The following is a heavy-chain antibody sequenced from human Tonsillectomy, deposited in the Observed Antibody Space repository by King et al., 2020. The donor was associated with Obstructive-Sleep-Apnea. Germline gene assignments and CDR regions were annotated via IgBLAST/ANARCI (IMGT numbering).Heavy chain of an antibody. V-gene: IGHV4-59*01. J-gene: IGHJ4*02. D-gene: IGHD3-22*01. CDR1: GGSISSFY. Sequence: QLQESGPGLVKPSETLSLTCTVSGGSISSFYWNWIRQPPGKGLEWIGDIYYSGSTHYNPSLKSRFTISVDTSKNQFSLKLTSVTAADTAVYYWARRKFYYDSSGPPGDYWGQGTLVTVSS. CDR2: IYYSGST. CDR3: ARRKFYYDSSGPPGDY.